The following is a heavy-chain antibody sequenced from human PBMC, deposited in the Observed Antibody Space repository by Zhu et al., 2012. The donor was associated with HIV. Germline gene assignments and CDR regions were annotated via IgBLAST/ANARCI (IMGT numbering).Heavy chain of an antibody. Sequence: EVQLLESGGGLVQPGGSLRLSCAASGFIFSYYAMSWVRQAPGKGLEWVSSISGSGGSTYYADSVKGRFTISRDNSKNTMYLQMNSLGVEDTALYYCAKDWPIAVAGTFGDYWGQGTLVTVSS. CDR3: AKDWPIAVAGTFGDY. CDR1: GFIFSYYA. D-gene: IGHD6-19*01. J-gene: IGHJ4*02. CDR2: ISGSGGST. V-gene: IGHV3-23*01.